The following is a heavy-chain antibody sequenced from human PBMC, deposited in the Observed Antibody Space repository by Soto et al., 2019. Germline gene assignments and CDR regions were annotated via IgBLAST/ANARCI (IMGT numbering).Heavy chain of an antibody. D-gene: IGHD6-13*01. CDR1: GFTFSSYA. CDR3: AKVGQPLVNYYSGMYV. Sequence: GGSLRLSCAASGFTFSSYAMSWVRQAPGKGLEWVSAISGSVGSTYYADSVKGRCTISRDNFNNTLYLQMNSLIAEDTSVYYCAKVGQPLVNYYSGMYVWGQGTTVT. V-gene: IGHV3-23*01. J-gene: IGHJ6*02. CDR2: ISGSVGST.